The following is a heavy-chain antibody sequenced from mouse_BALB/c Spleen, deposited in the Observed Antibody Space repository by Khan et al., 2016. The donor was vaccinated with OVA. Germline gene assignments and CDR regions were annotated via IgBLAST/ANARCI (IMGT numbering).Heavy chain of an antibody. CDR3: VRSPGSSVY. Sequence: VQLKQSGAEFVRSGASVKLSCIASGFNIKDHYMHWVKQRPEQGLEWIGRIAPANGNIEYDPKFQGKATITADTSSNTAHLQLSSLTSEDTAVYCCVRSPGSSVYWGQGTLVTVST. J-gene: IGHJ3*01. D-gene: IGHD1-1*01. CDR2: IAPANGNI. CDR1: GFNIKDHY. V-gene: IGHV14-3*02.